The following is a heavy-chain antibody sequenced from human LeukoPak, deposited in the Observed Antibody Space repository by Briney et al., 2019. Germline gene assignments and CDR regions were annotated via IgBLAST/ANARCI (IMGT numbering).Heavy chain of an antibody. Sequence: SETLSLTCTVSGGSISSYYWSWIRQPPGKGLEWIGYIYYSGSTNYNPSLKSRVTISVDTSKNQFSLKLSSVTAADTAVYYCARGNQGNYYYGMDVWGQGTTVTVSS. CDR2: IYYSGST. V-gene: IGHV4-59*01. CDR1: GGSISSYY. D-gene: IGHD1-14*01. CDR3: ARGNQGNYYYGMDV. J-gene: IGHJ6*02.